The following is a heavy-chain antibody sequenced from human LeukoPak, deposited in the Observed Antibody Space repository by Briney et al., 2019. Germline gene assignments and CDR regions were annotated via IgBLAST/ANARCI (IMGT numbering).Heavy chain of an antibody. CDR3: ARVLSSSSSIGTNWSDP. CDR2: INPNSGGT. CDR1: GYTFTGYY. V-gene: IGHV1-2*02. Sequence: ASVKVSCKASGYTFTGYYMHWVRQAPGQGLEWMGWINPNSGGTNYAQKFQGRVTMTRDTSISTAYMELSRLRSDDTAVYYCARVLSSSSSIGTNWSDPWGQGTLVTVSS. J-gene: IGHJ5*02. D-gene: IGHD6-6*01.